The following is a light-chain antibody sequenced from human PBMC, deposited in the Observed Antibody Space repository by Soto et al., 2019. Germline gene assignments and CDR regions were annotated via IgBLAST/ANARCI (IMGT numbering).Light chain of an antibody. CDR1: QTVSRN. Sequence: EVVMTQSPATLSVSPVERATLPCRASQTVSRNLAWYQQRPGQAPRLLIYDISNRATGVPARFSGSGSETEFTLTISRLEPEDFAVYYCQQYGTSPRTFGQGTKVDIK. CDR3: QQYGTSPRT. J-gene: IGKJ1*01. CDR2: DIS. V-gene: IGKV3-15*01.